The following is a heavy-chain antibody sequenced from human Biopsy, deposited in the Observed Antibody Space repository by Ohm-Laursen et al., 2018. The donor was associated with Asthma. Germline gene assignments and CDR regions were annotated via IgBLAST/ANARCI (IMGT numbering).Heavy chain of an antibody. J-gene: IGHJ4*02. CDR2: ISPIFGSS. D-gene: IGHD4-17*01. CDR3: ASDFPKDYVRYNFQF. CDR1: GGMFGNYA. Sequence: ESSVKVSCKASGGMFGNYAISWVRQAPGLGLEWMGGISPIFGSSNYAQRFQGRVTMTEDTSTDTAYMELSSLSSDDTAVYYCASDFPKDYVRYNFQFWGQGTLVTVSS. V-gene: IGHV1-69*06.